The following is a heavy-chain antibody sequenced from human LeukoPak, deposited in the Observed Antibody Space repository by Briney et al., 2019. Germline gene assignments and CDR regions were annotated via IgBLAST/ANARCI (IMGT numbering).Heavy chain of an antibody. CDR3: AREGVTGALVLDY. D-gene: IGHD1-20*01. V-gene: IGHV4-34*01. CDR2: INHSGST. Sequence: SETLSLTCAVYGGSFSGYYWSWIRQPPGEGLEWIGEINHSGSTNYNPSLKSRVTISVDTSKNQFSLKLSSVTAADTAVYYCAREGVTGALVLDYWGQGTLVTVSS. J-gene: IGHJ4*02. CDR1: GGSFSGYY.